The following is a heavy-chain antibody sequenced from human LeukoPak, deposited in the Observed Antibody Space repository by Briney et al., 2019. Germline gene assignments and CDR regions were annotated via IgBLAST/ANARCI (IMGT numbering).Heavy chain of an antibody. CDR2: ISSSGSTI. V-gene: IGHV3-11*01. Sequence: GGSLRLSCAASGFTFSDYYMSWIRQAPGKGLEWVSYISSSGSTIYYADSVKGRFTISRDNAKNSLYLQMNSLRAEDTALYYCAKDIFTMVRGVVDYWGQGTLVTVSS. CDR1: GFTFSDYY. D-gene: IGHD3-10*01. J-gene: IGHJ4*02. CDR3: AKDIFTMVRGVVDY.